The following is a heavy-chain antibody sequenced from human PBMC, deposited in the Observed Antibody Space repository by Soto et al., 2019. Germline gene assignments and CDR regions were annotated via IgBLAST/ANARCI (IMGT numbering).Heavy chain of an antibody. CDR3: ARDHYDFWSGYWRYYGMDV. V-gene: IGHV3-48*02. Sequence: GGSLRLSCAASGFTFSSYSMNWVRQAPGKGLEWVSYISSSSSTIYYADSVKGRFTISRDNAKNSLYLQMNSLRDEDTAVYYCARDHYDFWSGYWRYYGMDVWGQGTTVTVSS. D-gene: IGHD3-3*01. CDR1: GFTFSSYS. J-gene: IGHJ6*02. CDR2: ISSSSSTI.